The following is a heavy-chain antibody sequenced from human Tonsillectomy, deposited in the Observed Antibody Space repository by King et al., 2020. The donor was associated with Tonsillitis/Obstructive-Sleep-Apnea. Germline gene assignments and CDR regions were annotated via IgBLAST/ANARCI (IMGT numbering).Heavy chain of an antibody. J-gene: IGHJ5*02. Sequence: QLQESGPGLVKPSETLSLTCTVSGGSISSSNNYWGWIRQPPGKGLEWIGSIYYSGSTYYNPSLKSRVTISVDTSKKQFSLKLSSVTAADTAVYYCAIHPYYDDSNGYYIWFDPWGQGTLVTVSS. D-gene: IGHD3-22*01. CDR2: IYYSGST. V-gene: IGHV4-39*01. CDR3: AIHPYYDDSNGYYIWFDP. CDR1: GGSISSSNNY.